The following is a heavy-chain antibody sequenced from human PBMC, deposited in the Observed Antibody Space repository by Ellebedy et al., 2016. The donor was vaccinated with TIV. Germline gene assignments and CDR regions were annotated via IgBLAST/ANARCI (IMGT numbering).Heavy chain of an antibody. CDR2: VQYSGST. CDR1: GGSVSSSTYY. CDR3: VRGLGYCTNGVCRMDV. V-gene: IGHV4-39*07. Sequence: MPGGSLRLSCTVSGGSVSSSTYYWGWVRQPPGKGLEWLGSVQYSGSTYYNPSPGSRVTISADTSKNQFSLNLTSVTAADTAVYYCVRGLGYCTNGVCRMDVWGQGTTVTVSS. J-gene: IGHJ6*02. D-gene: IGHD2-8*01.